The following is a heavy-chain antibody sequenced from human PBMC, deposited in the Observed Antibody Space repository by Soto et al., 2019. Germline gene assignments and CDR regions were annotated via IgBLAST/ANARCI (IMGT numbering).Heavy chain of an antibody. J-gene: IGHJ4*02. D-gene: IGHD1-26*01. CDR3: AVGSSGFYYIY. V-gene: IGHV4-59*08. CDR2: IYYSGST. CDR1: GGSISIYY. Sequence: PSETLSLTCTVSGGSISIYYWSWIRQPPGKGLEWIGYIYYSGSTNYNPPLKSRVTISKDTPKNQFSLKLSSVTAADPAVYYCAVGSSGFYYIYWGQGIQVTVSS.